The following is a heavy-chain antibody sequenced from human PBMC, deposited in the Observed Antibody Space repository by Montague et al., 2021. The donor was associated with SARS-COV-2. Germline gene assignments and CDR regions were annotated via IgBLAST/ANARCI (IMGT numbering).Heavy chain of an antibody. D-gene: IGHD3-10*01. V-gene: IGHV4-34*01. CDR2: INHSGST. Sequence: SETLSLTCAVYGGSFSGYYWSWIRQPPGKGLEWIGEINHSGSTNYNPSLKSRVTISVDTSKNQFSLQLSSVTAADTAVYYCARDDIVLQGVTKGMDVWGQGTTVTVSS. CDR3: ARDDIVLQGVTKGMDV. CDR1: GGSFSGYY. J-gene: IGHJ6*02.